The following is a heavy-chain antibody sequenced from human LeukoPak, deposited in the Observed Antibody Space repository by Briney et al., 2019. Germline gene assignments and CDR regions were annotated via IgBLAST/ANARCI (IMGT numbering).Heavy chain of an antibody. CDR2: INHSGST. D-gene: IGHD3-3*01. CDR3: ARGSDYDFWSGYYEDYYYMDV. CDR1: GGSFSGYY. J-gene: IGHJ6*03. V-gene: IGHV4-34*01. Sequence: STETLSLTCAVYGGSFSGYYWSWIRQPPGEGLEWIGEINHSGSTNYNQSLKSRVTISVDTSKNQFSLKLSSVTAADTAVYYCARGSDYDFWSGYYEDYYYMDVWGKGTTVTVSS.